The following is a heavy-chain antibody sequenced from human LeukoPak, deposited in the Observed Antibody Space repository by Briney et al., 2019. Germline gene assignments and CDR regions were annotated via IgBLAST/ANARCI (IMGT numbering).Heavy chain of an antibody. V-gene: IGHV3-15*01. Sequence: PGGSLRLSCAASGLTFRNAWMTWVRQAPGKGLEWVGRIKSKTDGGTIDYAAPVKVRFTISRDDSKNTLFLQMSRLRTEDTAVYYCTTDEAAGTDYWGQGTLVTVSS. CDR2: IKSKTDGGTI. J-gene: IGHJ4*02. D-gene: IGHD6-13*01. CDR3: TTDEAAGTDY. CDR1: GLTFRNAW.